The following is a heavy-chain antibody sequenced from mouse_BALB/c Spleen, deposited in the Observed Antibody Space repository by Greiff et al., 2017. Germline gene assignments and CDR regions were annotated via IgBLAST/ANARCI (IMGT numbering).Heavy chain of an antibody. D-gene: IGHD2-1*01. J-gene: IGHJ2*01. V-gene: IGHV1S137*01. CDR2: ISTYYGDA. Sequence: VQLQQSGAELVRPGVSVKISCKGSGYTFTDYAMHWVKQSHAKSLEWIGVISTYYGDASYNQKFKGKATMTVDKSSSTAYMELARLTSEDSAIYYCARLGYGKEGYFDYWGQGTTLTGSS. CDR1: GYTFTDYA. CDR3: ARLGYGKEGYFDY.